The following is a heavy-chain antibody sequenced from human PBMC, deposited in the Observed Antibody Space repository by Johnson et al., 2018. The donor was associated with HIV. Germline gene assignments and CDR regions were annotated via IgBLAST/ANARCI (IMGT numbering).Heavy chain of an antibody. J-gene: IGHJ3*02. CDR3: AREGSYGGGAFDI. V-gene: IGHV3-30-3*01. CDR1: GFTFSSYA. CDR2: ISYDGSNK. D-gene: IGHD1-26*01. Sequence: QVQLMESGGGVVQPGRSLRLSCAASGFTFSSYAMHWVRQAPGKGLEWVAVISYDGSNKYYADSVKGRFTISRDNPKNTLYLQMNSLRAEDTALYYCAREGSYGGGAFDIWGQGTMVTVSS.